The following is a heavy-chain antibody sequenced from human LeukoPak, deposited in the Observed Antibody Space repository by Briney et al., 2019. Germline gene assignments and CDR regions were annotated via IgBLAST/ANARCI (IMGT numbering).Heavy chain of an antibody. CDR2: ISSSSSYI. J-gene: IGHJ4*02. D-gene: IGHD1-26*01. V-gene: IGHV3-21*01. Sequence: TGGSLRLSCAASGFTFSSYSMNWVRQAPGKGLEWVLSISSSSSYIYYADSVKGRFTISRDNAKNSLYLQMNSLRAEDTAVYYCAREGGSHFDYWGQGTLVTVSS. CDR3: AREGGSHFDY. CDR1: GFTFSSYS.